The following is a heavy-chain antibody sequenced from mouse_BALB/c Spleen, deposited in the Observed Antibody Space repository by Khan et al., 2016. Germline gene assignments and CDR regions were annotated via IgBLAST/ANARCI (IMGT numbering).Heavy chain of an antibody. D-gene: IGHD1-1*01. Sequence: EVELVESGGGLVKPGGSLKLSCAASGFTFSSYAMSWVRQTPEKRLEWVATISSGGSYTYYPDSVKGRFTISRDNAKNTLYLQRSSLRSEDTAMYYCARFTTVGDAMDYWGQGTSVTVSS. J-gene: IGHJ4*01. V-gene: IGHV5-9-1*01. CDR1: GFTFSSYA. CDR2: ISSGGSYT. CDR3: ARFTTVGDAMDY.